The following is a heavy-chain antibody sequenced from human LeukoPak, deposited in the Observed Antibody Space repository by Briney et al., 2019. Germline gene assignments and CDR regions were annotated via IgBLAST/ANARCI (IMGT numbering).Heavy chain of an antibody. V-gene: IGHV1-3*01. CDR2: INAGNGNT. CDR1: GYTFTTYA. J-gene: IGHJ4*02. CDR3: ARTTAMVTIFDY. D-gene: IGHD5-18*01. Sequence: ASVTVSFTASGYTFTTYAMHWVRQAPGQRLECMGWINAGNGNTKYSQKFQDRVTITRDTSASTAYMELSSLRSEDTAVYYCARTTAMVTIFDYWGQGTLVTVSS.